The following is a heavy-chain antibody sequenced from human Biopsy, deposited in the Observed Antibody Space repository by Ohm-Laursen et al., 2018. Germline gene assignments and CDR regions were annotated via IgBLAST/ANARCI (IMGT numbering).Heavy chain of an antibody. Sequence: TLSLTCTVSGVSINTGGYYWAWIRQHPGTGLEWIGYTYYSGTTCYNPPLKSLVTISVDTSKNQFSLKLNSVTAADTAVYYCARRPYGGTRYWYFDLWGRGTLVTVSS. CDR2: TYYSGTT. CDR1: GVSINTGGYY. J-gene: IGHJ2*01. CDR3: ARRPYGGTRYWYFDL. D-gene: IGHD4-23*01. V-gene: IGHV4-31*01.